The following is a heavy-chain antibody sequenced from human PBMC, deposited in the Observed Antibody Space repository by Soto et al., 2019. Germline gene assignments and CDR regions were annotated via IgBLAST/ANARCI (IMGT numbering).Heavy chain of an antibody. CDR2: IYYSGST. CDR1: GVSLTSHY. D-gene: IGHD3-22*01. J-gene: IGHJ6*02. CDR3: ARLRDRSGTASIYNGMDV. Sequence: SETLSLTCRVSGVSLTSHYWTWIRQSPGKGLEWIGYIYYSGSTNYSPSLKSRLTMSIDTPSNQFSLNLSSVTAADTAIYYCARLRDRSGTASIYNGMDVWGPGTMVTVSS. V-gene: IGHV4-59*11.